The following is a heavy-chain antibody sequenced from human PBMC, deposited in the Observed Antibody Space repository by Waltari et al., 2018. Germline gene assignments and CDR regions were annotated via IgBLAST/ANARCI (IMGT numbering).Heavy chain of an antibody. CDR2: ISSSSSYR. Sequence: EVQLVESGGGLVKPGGSLRLSCAASGFTFSSYSMNWVRQAPGKGVEWVSSISSSSSYRYYADSVKGRFTISRDNAKNSLYLQMNSLRAEDTAVYYCARDIGSYGYGYEAYYFDYWGQGTLVTVSS. CDR1: GFTFSSYS. D-gene: IGHD5-18*01. V-gene: IGHV3-21*01. CDR3: ARDIGSYGYGYEAYYFDY. J-gene: IGHJ4*02.